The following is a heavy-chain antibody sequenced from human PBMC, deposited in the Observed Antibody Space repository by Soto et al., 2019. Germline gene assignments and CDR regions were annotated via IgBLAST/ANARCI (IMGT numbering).Heavy chain of an antibody. J-gene: IGHJ4*02. D-gene: IGHD5-12*01. V-gene: IGHV3-23*01. CDR2: ISGSGGST. Sequence: EVQLLESGGGLVQPGGSLRLSCAASGFTFSSYAMSWVRQAPGKGLEWVSAISGSGGSTYYADSVKGRFTISRDNSKNTLYLQMNSLRAEDTAVYYCAKDEIEMATIWGYYFDYWGQGTLVTVSS. CDR1: GFTFSSYA. CDR3: AKDEIEMATIWGYYFDY.